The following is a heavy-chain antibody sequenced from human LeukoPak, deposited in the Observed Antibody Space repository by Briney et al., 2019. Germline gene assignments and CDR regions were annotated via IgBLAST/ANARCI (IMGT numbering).Heavy chain of an antibody. CDR3: ARYQGYGDFDY. CDR2: INHSGST. CDR1: GGSFSVYY. Sequence: SETLSLTCAVYGGSFSVYYWSWIRQPPGKGLEWIGEINHSGSTNYNPSLKSRVTISVDTSKNQFSLKLSSVTAADTAVYYCARYQGYGDFDYWGQGTLVTVSS. D-gene: IGHD4-17*01. V-gene: IGHV4-34*01. J-gene: IGHJ4*02.